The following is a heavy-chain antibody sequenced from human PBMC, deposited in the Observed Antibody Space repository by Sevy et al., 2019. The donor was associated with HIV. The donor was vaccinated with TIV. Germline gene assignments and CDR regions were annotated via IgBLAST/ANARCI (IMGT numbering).Heavy chain of an antibody. V-gene: IGHV1-69*06. CDR2: IIPIFGTA. Sequence: ASVKVSCKASGGTFSSYAISWVRQAPGQGLEWMGGIIPIFGTANYAQTFQGRVTIIADKSTSTAYMDLSSLRSEDTAVYYCARGGIAVAGPYFDYWGQGTLVTVSS. CDR3: ARGGIAVAGPYFDY. D-gene: IGHD6-19*01. CDR1: GGTFSSYA. J-gene: IGHJ4*02.